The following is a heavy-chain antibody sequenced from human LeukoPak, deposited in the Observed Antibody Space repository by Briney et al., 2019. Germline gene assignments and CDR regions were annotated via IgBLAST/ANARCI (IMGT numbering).Heavy chain of an antibody. CDR2: IIPIFGTA. CDR1: GGTFSSYA. J-gene: IGHJ4*02. D-gene: IGHD3-9*01. Sequence: SVTVSCKASGGTFSSYAISWVRQAPGQGLEWMGGIIPIFGTANYAQKFQGRVTITADESTSTAYMELSSLRSEDTAVYYCSLSVLTGYYRNYYFDYWGQGTLVTVSS. CDR3: SLSVLTGYYRNYYFDY. V-gene: IGHV1-69*13.